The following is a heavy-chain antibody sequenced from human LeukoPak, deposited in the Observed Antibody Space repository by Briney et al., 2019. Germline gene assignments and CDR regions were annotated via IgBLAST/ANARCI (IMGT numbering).Heavy chain of an antibody. Sequence: SETLSLTCTVSGGSISSYDWSWIRQPPGKGLEWIGDINPSGSTYYNPSLKSRLTISVDTSKNQFSLKLRSVTAADTAVYYCARGRHDITMIVVVMTSVSYYLDVWGKGTTVTVS. V-gene: IGHV4-34*01. CDR1: GGSISSYD. CDR2: INPSGST. D-gene: IGHD3-22*01. J-gene: IGHJ6*03. CDR3: ARGRHDITMIVVVMTSVSYYLDV.